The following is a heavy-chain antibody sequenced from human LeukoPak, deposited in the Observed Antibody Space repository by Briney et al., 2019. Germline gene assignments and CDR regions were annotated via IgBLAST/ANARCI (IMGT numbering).Heavy chain of an antibody. J-gene: IGHJ4*02. CDR3: ARGGGGPHYFDY. Sequence: GGSLRLSCAASGFTFSSYEMNWVRQAPGKGLEWVANIKQDGSEKYYVDSVKGRFTISRDNAKNSLYLQMNSLRVEDTAVYYCARGGGGPHYFDYWGQGTLATVSS. V-gene: IGHV3-7*01. CDR2: IKQDGSEK. CDR1: GFTFSSYE. D-gene: IGHD3-16*01.